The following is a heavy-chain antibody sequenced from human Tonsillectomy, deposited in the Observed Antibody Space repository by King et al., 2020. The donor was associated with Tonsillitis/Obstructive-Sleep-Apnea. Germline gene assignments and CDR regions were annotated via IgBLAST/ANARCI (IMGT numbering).Heavy chain of an antibody. D-gene: IGHD3-3*01. Sequence: VQLVESGGGLVQPGGSLRLSCAASGFTFSSYAMSWVRQAPGKGLEWVSAISGTDGGTYYADSVKGRFTISRENSKNTLYLQMNSLRAEDTAIYYCAKXHXXFWSGYYTGDNYWGQXTLVTVS. CDR3: AKXHXXFWSGYYTGDNY. V-gene: IGHV3-23*04. CDR1: GFTFSSYA. J-gene: IGHJ4*02. CDR2: ISGTDGGT.